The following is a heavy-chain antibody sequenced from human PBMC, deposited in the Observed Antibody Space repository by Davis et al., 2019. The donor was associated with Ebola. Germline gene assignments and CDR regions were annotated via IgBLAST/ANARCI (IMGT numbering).Heavy chain of an antibody. V-gene: IGHV3-48*04. J-gene: IGHJ6*04. CDR2: ISSSGSTM. D-gene: IGHD2-8*01. CDR3: ARGTGMDV. CDR1: GFTFSSYS. Sequence: GESLKISCAASGFTFSSYSMNWVRQAPGKGLEWVSYISSSGSTMFYADSVKGRFTISRDNAKKSLYLQMNSLRAEDTAVYYCARGTGMDVWGKGTTVTVSS.